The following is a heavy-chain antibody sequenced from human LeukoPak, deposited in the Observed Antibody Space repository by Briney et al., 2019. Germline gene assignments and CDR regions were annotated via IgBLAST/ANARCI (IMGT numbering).Heavy chain of an antibody. Sequence: GRSLRLSCAASGFTLSRHALTWVRQAPGRGLEWVSTIGGAGGSTNFADSVRGRFSISRDNPNNTLFLHMTNLRAEDTAVYYCARDRDIILIGHGMDVWGQGTTVTVSS. CDR2: IGGAGGST. J-gene: IGHJ6*02. D-gene: IGHD3/OR15-3a*01. CDR3: ARDRDIILIGHGMDV. V-gene: IGHV3-23*01. CDR1: GFTLSRHA.